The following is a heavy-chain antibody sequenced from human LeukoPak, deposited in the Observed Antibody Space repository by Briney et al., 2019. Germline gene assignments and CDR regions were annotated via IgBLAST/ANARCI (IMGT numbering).Heavy chain of an antibody. Sequence: PGGSLRLSCAASGFTFSSYAMSWVRQAPGKGLEWVSTISGSGSGGSTYYADSVKGRFTISRDNSKDTLYLQMNSLRAEDTVVYYCAKLLAVTNSYYFNYWGQGTLVTVSS. V-gene: IGHV3-23*01. D-gene: IGHD6-19*01. J-gene: IGHJ4*02. CDR3: AKLLAVTNSYYFNY. CDR2: ISGSGSGGST. CDR1: GFTFSSYA.